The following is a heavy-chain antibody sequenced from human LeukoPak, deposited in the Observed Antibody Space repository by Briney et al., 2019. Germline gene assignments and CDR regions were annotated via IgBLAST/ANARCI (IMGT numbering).Heavy chain of an antibody. CDR2: ISYDGSNK. CDR1: GFTFSSYG. V-gene: IGHV3-30*18. J-gene: IGHJ4*02. D-gene: IGHD3-9*01. CDR3: AKALGTPYDILTGYSLGRDY. Sequence: GGSLRLSCAASGFTFSSYGMHWVRQAPGKGLEWVAVISYDGSNKYYADSVKGRFTISRDNSKNTLYLQMNSLRAEDTAVYYCAKALGTPYDILTGYSLGRDYWGQGTLVTVSS.